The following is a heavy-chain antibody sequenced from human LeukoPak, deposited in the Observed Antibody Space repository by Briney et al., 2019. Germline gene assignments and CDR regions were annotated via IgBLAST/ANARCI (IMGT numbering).Heavy chain of an antibody. CDR1: GYTFTSYY. Sequence: GASVKVSCKASGYTFTSYYMHWGRQAPGQGLDGMGIINPSGGSTSYAQKFQGRVTMTRDTSTSTVYMELSSLRSEDTAVYYCARALVPPYYYGSGELGYWGQGTLVTVSS. CDR3: ARALVPPYYYGSGELGY. CDR2: INPSGGST. D-gene: IGHD3-10*01. V-gene: IGHV1-46*01. J-gene: IGHJ4*02.